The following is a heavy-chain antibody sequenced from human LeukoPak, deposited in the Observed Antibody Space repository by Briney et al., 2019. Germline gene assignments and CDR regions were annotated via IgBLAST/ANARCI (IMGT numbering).Heavy chain of an antibody. Sequence: GGSLRLSCTASGFTFSNYAMNWVRQAPGKGLEWVSIVSGSGGTTYSADSVKGRFTISRDNSKNTLFLQMKSLRAEDTAVYYCAKAPRGSGYSEYDYWGQGTLVTVSS. V-gene: IGHV3-23*01. CDR1: GFTFSNYA. CDR3: AKAPRGSGYSEYDY. CDR2: VSGSGGTT. J-gene: IGHJ4*02. D-gene: IGHD5-12*01.